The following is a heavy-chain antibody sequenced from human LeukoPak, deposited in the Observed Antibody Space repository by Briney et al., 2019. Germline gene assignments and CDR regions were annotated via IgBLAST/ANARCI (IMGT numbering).Heavy chain of an antibody. Sequence: SETLSLTCTVSGGSISSGDYYWSWIRQPPGKGLEWIGYIYYSGSTYYNPSLKSRVTISVDTSKNQFTLKLSSVTAADTAVYYCARETTVLDIWGQGAMVTVSS. CDR3: ARETTVLDI. J-gene: IGHJ3*02. D-gene: IGHD4-17*01. CDR2: IYYSGST. CDR1: GGSISSGDYY. V-gene: IGHV4-30-4*01.